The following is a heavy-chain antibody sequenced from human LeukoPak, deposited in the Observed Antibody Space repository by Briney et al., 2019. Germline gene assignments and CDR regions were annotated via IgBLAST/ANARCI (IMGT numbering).Heavy chain of an antibody. V-gene: IGHV1-2*02. CDR3: ARDIGTAVAGTDY. CDR2: INPNSGGT. Sequence: SVKVSCKASGYTFTGYYMHWVRQAPGQGLEWMGWINPNSGGTNYAQKFQGRVTMTRDTSISTAYMELSRLRSDDTAVYYCARDIGTAVAGTDYWGQGTLVTVSS. J-gene: IGHJ4*02. CDR1: GYTFTGYY. D-gene: IGHD6-19*01.